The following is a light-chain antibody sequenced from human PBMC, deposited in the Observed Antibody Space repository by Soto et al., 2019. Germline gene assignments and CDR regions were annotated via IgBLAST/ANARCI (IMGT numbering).Light chain of an antibody. V-gene: IGKV3-11*01. CDR3: QQRTSWPIT. J-gene: IGKJ5*01. CDR1: QSVSTY. CDR2: DAS. Sequence: EIVLTQSPATLSLSPGERATLSCRASQSVSTYLAWYQQKPGQAPRLLIYDASNRAADTPARFSGSGSGTDFTLTISSLESEDFAVYYCQQRTSWPITFGQGTRLEIK.